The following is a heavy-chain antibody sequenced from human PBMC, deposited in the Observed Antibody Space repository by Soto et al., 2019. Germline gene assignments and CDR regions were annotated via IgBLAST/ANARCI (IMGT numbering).Heavy chain of an antibody. Sequence: QVQLVQSGVEVREPGASVKVSCKAVRYIFTNYGVSWVRQAPGQGLEWMGWITTYNGNTEYAQKFQGRVNMTTDASTRTAYMELGSLRSDDTAIYYCARALTGYGMDVWGQGTTVTVSS. CDR3: ARALTGYGMDV. J-gene: IGHJ6*02. CDR1: RYIFTNYG. V-gene: IGHV1-18*01. CDR2: ITTYNGNT.